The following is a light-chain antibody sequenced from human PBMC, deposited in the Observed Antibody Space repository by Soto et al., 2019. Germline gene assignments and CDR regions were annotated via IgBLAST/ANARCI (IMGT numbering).Light chain of an antibody. V-gene: IGLV2-11*01. J-gene: IGLJ1*01. CDR1: SSDVGGYEY. Sequence: QSVLTQPRSVSGSPGQSVTISCTGTSSDVGGYEYVSWFQQHPGKAPKLMIYEVSNRPSGVSTRFSGSKSGNTASLTISGLQAEDEADYYCSSYTSSSTSVFGTGTKLTVL. CDR3: SSYTSSSTSV. CDR2: EVS.